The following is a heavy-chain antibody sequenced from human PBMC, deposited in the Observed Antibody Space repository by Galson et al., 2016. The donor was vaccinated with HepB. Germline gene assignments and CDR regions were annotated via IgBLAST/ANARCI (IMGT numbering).Heavy chain of an antibody. J-gene: IGHJ5*02. Sequence: ETLSLTCTVSGGSISSYYWSWIRQTPGKGLEWIGYIYYSGSTNYNPSLKSRVTISVDTSKNQFSLKLNSVTAADTGVYYCARHAPNEGSGWYPGYNWFDPWGQGTLVTVSS. CDR3: ARHAPNEGSGWYPGYNWFDP. CDR2: IYYSGST. D-gene: IGHD6-19*01. V-gene: IGHV4-59*08. CDR1: GGSISSYY.